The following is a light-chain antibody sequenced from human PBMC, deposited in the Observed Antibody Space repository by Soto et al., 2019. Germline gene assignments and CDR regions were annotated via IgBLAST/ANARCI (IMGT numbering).Light chain of an antibody. CDR2: EVN. CDR3: CSYLGSSTV. Sequence: QSALTQPASLSGSPGQSITISCTGTSSDIGAYDYVSWFQQHPGKAPKLMISEVNNRPSGVSNRFSGSKSGDTASLTISGLQSEDEAAYYCCSYLGSSTVFGGGTQLTVL. V-gene: IGLV2-14*01. J-gene: IGLJ7*01. CDR1: SSDIGAYDY.